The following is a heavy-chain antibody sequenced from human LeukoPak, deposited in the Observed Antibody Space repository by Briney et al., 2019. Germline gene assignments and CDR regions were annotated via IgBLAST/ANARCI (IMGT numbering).Heavy chain of an antibody. J-gene: IGHJ3*02. D-gene: IGHD3-16*01. CDR3: AKDLSLVFDAFNI. Sequence: GGSLRLSCAASGFTFXXXXXXWVRQAPGXGLXXXSLISGDGARTFYAASVKGRFTISRDNNKNSVYLQMNNLRTEDTALYYCAKDLSLVFDAFNIWGQGTLVTVSS. CDR1: GFTFXXXX. CDR2: ISGDGART. V-gene: IGHV3-43*02.